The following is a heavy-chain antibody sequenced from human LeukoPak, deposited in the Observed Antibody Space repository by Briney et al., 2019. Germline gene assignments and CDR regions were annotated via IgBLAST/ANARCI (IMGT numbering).Heavy chain of an antibody. J-gene: IGHJ3*02. Sequence: ASVKVSCKASGYTFTGYYMHWVRQAPGQGLEWMGRINPNSGGTNYAQKFQGRVTMTRDTSISTAYMELSRLRSDDTAVYYCARGHGTYDYVWGSYRSDAFDIWGQGTMVTVSS. CDR1: GYTFTGYY. V-gene: IGHV1-2*06. CDR3: ARGHGTYDYVWGSYRSDAFDI. CDR2: INPNSGGT. D-gene: IGHD3-16*02.